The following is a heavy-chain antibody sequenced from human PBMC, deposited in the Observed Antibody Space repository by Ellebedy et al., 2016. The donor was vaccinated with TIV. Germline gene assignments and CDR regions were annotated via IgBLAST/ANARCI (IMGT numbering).Heavy chain of an antibody. D-gene: IGHD3-3*01. CDR1: GFTFSSYS. V-gene: IGHV3-23*01. J-gene: IGHJ6*02. Sequence: GESLKISXAASGFTFSSYSMNWVRQAPGKGLEWVSSISSSGGSTYYADSVKGRFTISRDNSKNTLYLQMNSLRAEDTAVYYCAKDRSGYYTRGMDVWGQGTTVTVSS. CDR3: AKDRSGYYTRGMDV. CDR2: ISSSGGST.